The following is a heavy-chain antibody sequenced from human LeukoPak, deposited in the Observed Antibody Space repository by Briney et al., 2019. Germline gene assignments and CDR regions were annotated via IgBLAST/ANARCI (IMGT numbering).Heavy chain of an antibody. Sequence: SETLSLTCSASGGSISSSSYCWGGIRQPPGKGLECIVCIYYSLRTFSPSLKSRLPISVDTSKTHFSLKLSSVTAADTAVYYCARHSCIYDFDYWGQGTLVTVSS. CDR3: ARHSCIYDFDY. D-gene: IGHD5/OR15-5a*01. CDR2: IYYSLRT. V-gene: IGHV4-39*01. J-gene: IGHJ4*02. CDR1: GGSISSSSYC.